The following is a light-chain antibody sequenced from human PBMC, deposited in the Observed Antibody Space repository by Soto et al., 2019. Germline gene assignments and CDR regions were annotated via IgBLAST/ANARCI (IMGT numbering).Light chain of an antibody. Sequence: QSVLTQPASVSGSPGQSITISCTGTSSDVGGYNYVSWYQQHPGKAPKLMIYDVSNRPSGVSNRFSGSKSGNTASLTISGIQAVEAAYYYCSSYTGITTLVYFLGTGTKLTV. CDR1: SSDVGGYNY. CDR2: DVS. CDR3: SSYTGITTLVYF. V-gene: IGLV2-14*01. J-gene: IGLJ1*01.